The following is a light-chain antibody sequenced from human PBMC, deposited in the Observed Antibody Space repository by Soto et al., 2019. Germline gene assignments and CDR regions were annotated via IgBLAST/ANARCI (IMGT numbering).Light chain of an antibody. J-gene: IGKJ1*01. CDR3: QQYDHFCT. CDR1: RSISSR. Sequence: DIQMTQSPSTLSASVGDRVTITCRVSRSISSRLAWYQQKPGKAPKLLIFDASTLESGVPSRFSGSGSGTDFTLTINSLQADDFATYYCQQYDHFCTFGQGTKVDI. V-gene: IGKV1-5*01. CDR2: DAS.